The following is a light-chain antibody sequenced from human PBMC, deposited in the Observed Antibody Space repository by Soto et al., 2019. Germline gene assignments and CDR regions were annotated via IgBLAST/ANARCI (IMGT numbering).Light chain of an antibody. CDR3: QKYNSAPLT. Sequence: DIQMTQSPSSLSASVGDRVTITCRASQGIHNYLAWYQQKPGKVPKLLIYGASTLQSGVPSRFSGSGSGTDFTLTISGLQPEDVGTYYCQKYNSAPLTFGGGSKVEVQ. CDR1: QGIHNY. V-gene: IGKV1-27*01. J-gene: IGKJ4*01. CDR2: GAS.